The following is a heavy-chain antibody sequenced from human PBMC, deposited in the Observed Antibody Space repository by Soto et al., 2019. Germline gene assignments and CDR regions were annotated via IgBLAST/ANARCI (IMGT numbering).Heavy chain of an antibody. Sequence: AGGSLRLSCAASGFTFSSYAMSWVRQAPGKGLEWVSAISGSGGSTYYADSVKGRFTISRDNSKNTLYLQMNSLRAEDTAVYYCAKVGGTTYYYDSSGYYYFDYWGQGTLVTFSS. CDR3: AKVGGTTYYYDSSGYYYFDY. J-gene: IGHJ4*02. D-gene: IGHD3-22*01. CDR2: ISGSGGST. CDR1: GFTFSSYA. V-gene: IGHV3-23*01.